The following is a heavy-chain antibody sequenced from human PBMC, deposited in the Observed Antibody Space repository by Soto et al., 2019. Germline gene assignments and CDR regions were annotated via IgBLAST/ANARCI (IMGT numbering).Heavy chain of an antibody. CDR1: GFTFSSYG. CDR2: ISYDGSNK. D-gene: IGHD1-20*01. J-gene: IGHJ4*02. Sequence: QVQLVESGGGVVQPGRSLRLSCAASGFTFSSYGMHWVRQAPGKGLEWVAVISYDGSNKYYADSVKGRFTISRDNSKNTLYLQMNSRRAEDTAVYYCAKDLAGGHNCPDYWGQGTLVTVSS. CDR3: AKDLAGGHNCPDY. V-gene: IGHV3-30*18.